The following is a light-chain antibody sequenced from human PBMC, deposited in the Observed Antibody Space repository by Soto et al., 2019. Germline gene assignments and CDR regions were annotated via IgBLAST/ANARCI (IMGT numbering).Light chain of an antibody. V-gene: IGKV3-20*01. Sequence: EIVLTQSPGTLCFSPLGRDTLXDRASQSVSSDYLAWYQQKPGQTPKVLIYRASSRATGIPDRFSGSGSGTDFTLTISRLEPEDFAVYYCQQHNQWPITFGQGTRLEI. CDR1: QSVSSDY. CDR3: QQHNQWPIT. CDR2: RAS. J-gene: IGKJ5*01.